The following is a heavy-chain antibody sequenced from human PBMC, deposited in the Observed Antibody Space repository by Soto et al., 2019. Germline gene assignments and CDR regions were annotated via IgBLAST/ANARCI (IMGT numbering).Heavy chain of an antibody. Sequence: GSLRLSCAASGFTFSSYAMSWVRQAPGKGLEWVSAISGSGGSTYYADSVKGRFTISRDNSKNTLYLQMNSLRAEDTAVYYCAKDRGDIVVVVAPGTFDIWGQGTMVTVSS. CDR1: GFTFSSYA. CDR3: AKDRGDIVVVVAPGTFDI. D-gene: IGHD2-15*01. J-gene: IGHJ3*02. V-gene: IGHV3-23*01. CDR2: ISGSGGST.